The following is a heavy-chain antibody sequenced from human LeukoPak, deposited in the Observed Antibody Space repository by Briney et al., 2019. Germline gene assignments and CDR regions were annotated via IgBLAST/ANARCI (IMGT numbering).Heavy chain of an antibody. Sequence: SGGSLRLSCAASGFTFSSYWMHWVRQAPGKGLVWVSRINGDGSSISYADSVKGRFTISRDNAKNTLYLQMNSLRAEDTAVYYCASSFWSGYYDFWGQGTLVTVSS. J-gene: IGHJ4*02. CDR1: GFTFSSYW. CDR2: INGDGSSI. V-gene: IGHV3-74*01. D-gene: IGHD3-3*01. CDR3: ASSFWSGYYDF.